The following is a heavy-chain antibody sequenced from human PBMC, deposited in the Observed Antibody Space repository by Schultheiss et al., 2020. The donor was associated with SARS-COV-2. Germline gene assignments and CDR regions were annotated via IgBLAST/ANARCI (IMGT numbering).Heavy chain of an antibody. Sequence: SETLSLTCTVSGGSISSSSYYWGWIRQPPGKGLEWIGSIYYSGSTYYNPSLKSRVTISVDTSKNQFSLKLSSVTAADTAVYYCARALRSSDYYGFFDAFDIWGQGTMVTVSS. J-gene: IGHJ3*02. V-gene: IGHV4-39*07. CDR3: ARALRSSDYYGFFDAFDI. CDR2: IYYSGST. D-gene: IGHD3-10*01. CDR1: GGSISSSSYY.